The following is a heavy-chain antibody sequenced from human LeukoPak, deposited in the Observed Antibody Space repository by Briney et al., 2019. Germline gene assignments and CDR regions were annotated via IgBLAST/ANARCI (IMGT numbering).Heavy chain of an antibody. Sequence: PGGSLRLSCAASGFTFSSYGMHWVRQAPGKGLEWVAVIWYDGSNKYYADSVKGRFTISRDNSKNTLYLQMNSLRAEDTAVYYCAREPVVSRRDYYYYYGMDVWGQGTTVTVSS. J-gene: IGHJ6*02. CDR3: AREPVVSRRDYYYYYGMDV. CDR2: IWYDGSNK. CDR1: GFTFSSYG. D-gene: IGHD2-21*01. V-gene: IGHV3-33*01.